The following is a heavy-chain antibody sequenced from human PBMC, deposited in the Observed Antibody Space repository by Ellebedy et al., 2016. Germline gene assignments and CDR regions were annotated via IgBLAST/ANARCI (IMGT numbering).Heavy chain of an antibody. D-gene: IGHD4-17*01. CDR1: GFAFRNFF. V-gene: IGHV3-23*01. CDR2: ISGGGDIP. Sequence: GGSLRLXXVASGFAFRNFFMTWVRQAPGGGLEWVSTISGGGDIPVSADSVKGRFTISRDNSRDTLYLQMNSLRAEDTAVYYCYYGHYSAAWGQGTLVTVSS. J-gene: IGHJ4*02. CDR3: YYGHYSAA.